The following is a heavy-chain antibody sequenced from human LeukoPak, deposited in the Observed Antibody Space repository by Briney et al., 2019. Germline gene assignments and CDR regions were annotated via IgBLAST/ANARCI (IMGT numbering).Heavy chain of an antibody. V-gene: IGHV1-69*13. Sequence: SVKVSCKASGDTFISYAISWVRQAPGQGLEWMGGIIPMYRSTNYAQNFQGRVTITADESTRTAYMALSSLTSEDTATYYCARHGSAAAAGSFDYWGQGTLVTVSS. CDR3: ARHGSAAAAGSFDY. J-gene: IGHJ4*02. CDR1: GDTFISYA. CDR2: IIPMYRST. D-gene: IGHD6-13*01.